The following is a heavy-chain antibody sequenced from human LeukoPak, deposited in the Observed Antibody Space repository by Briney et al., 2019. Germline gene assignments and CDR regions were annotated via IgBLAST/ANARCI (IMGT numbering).Heavy chain of an antibody. Sequence: GGSLRLSCAASGFTFSSYAMSWVRQAPGKGLEWASAISGSGGSTYYADSVKGRFTISRDNSKNTLYLQMNSLRAEDTAVYYCAVGLYYYDSSGYYSFDYWGQGTLVTVSS. CDR3: AVGLYYYDSSGYYSFDY. CDR2: ISGSGGST. CDR1: GFTFSSYA. V-gene: IGHV3-23*01. D-gene: IGHD3-22*01. J-gene: IGHJ4*02.